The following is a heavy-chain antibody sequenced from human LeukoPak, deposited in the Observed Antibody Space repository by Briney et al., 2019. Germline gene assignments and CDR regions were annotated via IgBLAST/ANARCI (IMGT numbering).Heavy chain of an antibody. CDR2: IYYSGST. Sequence: SEILSLTCTVSGGSISSYYWSWIRQPPGKGLEWIGYIYYSGSTNYNPSLKSRVTISVDTSKNQFSLKLSSVTAADTAVYYCARAKYDFWSGPIPYGMDVWGQGTTVTVSS. J-gene: IGHJ6*02. D-gene: IGHD3-3*01. V-gene: IGHV4-59*01. CDR1: GGSISSYY. CDR3: ARAKYDFWSGPIPYGMDV.